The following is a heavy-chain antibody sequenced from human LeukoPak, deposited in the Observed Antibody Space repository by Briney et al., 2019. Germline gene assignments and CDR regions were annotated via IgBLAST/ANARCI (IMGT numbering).Heavy chain of an antibody. V-gene: IGHV4-39*01. J-gene: IGHJ4*02. D-gene: IGHD3-10*01. CDR3: ARHRVGDFDY. CDR2: IYYSGST. Sequence: SETLSLTCADSGGSISSSNWWSWVRQPPGKGLEWIGSIYYSGSTYYNLSLKSRVTISVDTSKNQFSLKLSSVTAADTAVYYCARHRVGDFDYWGQGTLVTVSS. CDR1: GGSISSSNW.